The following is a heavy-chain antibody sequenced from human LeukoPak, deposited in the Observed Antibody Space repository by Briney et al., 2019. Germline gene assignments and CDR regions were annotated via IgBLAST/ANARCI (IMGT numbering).Heavy chain of an antibody. CDR3: ATLPYYYDSSGHLPVDY. V-gene: IGHV3-7*01. CDR2: IKQDGSEK. Sequence: SGGSLRLSCAASGLTFSTYWMSWVRQAPGKGLEWVANIKQDGSEKYYVASVKGRFTIPRDSAKNSLYLQMNSLRAEDTAVYYCATLPYYYDSSGHLPVDYWGQGTLVTVSS. D-gene: IGHD3-22*01. J-gene: IGHJ4*02. CDR1: GLTFSTYW.